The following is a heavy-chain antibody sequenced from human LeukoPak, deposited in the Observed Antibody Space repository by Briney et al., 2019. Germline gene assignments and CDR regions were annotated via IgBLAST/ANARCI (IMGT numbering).Heavy chain of an antibody. CDR3: ASYSGSYYLYYYGMDV. CDR1: GFTVSSNY. D-gene: IGHD1-26*01. V-gene: IGHV3-53*04. Sequence: PGGSLRLSCAASGFTVSSNYMGWVRQAPGKGLEWVSVIYSGGSTYYADSVKGRFTISRHNSKNTLYLQMNSLRAEDTAVYYCASYSGSYYLYYYGMDVWGQGTTVTVSS. J-gene: IGHJ6*02. CDR2: IYSGGST.